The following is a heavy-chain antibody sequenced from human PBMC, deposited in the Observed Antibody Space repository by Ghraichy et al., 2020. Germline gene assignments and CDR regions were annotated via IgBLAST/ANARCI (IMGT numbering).Heavy chain of an antibody. CDR1: GFTFSSYS. J-gene: IGHJ6*02. CDR2: ITSSSRFI. Sequence: LSLTCVGSGFTFSSYSFNWVRQAPGKGLEWVSYITSSSRFISYADSVKGRFTVSRDNAQNSLYLQMNNLRDEDTAVYYCARGSTVVRYYYYDGMDVWGQGTTVTVSS. D-gene: IGHD4-23*01. V-gene: IGHV3-48*02. CDR3: ARGSTVVRYYYYDGMDV.